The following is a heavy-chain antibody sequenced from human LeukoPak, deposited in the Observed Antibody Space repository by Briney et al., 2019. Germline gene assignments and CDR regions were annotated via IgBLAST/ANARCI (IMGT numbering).Heavy chain of an antibody. CDR1: GFTFSSYW. V-gene: IGHV3-74*01. CDR2: IYSDGSNT. CDR3: ARVRDISGHWGFLDY. D-gene: IGHD6-19*01. Sequence: GGSLRLSCAASGFTFSSYWMHWVRQAPGKGLVWVSRIYSDGSNTNYADSVKGRFTISRDNAKNTLYLQMNSLRAEDTAVFYCARVRDISGHWGFLDYWGQGTLVTVSS. J-gene: IGHJ4*02.